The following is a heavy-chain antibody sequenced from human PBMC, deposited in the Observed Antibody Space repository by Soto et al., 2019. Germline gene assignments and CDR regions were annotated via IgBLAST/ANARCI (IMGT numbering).Heavy chain of an antibody. V-gene: IGHV1-3*01. J-gene: IGHJ4*02. CDR2: INAGNGNT. D-gene: IGHD1-26*01. Sequence: ASVKVSCKASGYPFTSYAMHWVRQAPGQRLEWMGWINAGNGNTKYSQKFQGRVTITRDTSASTAYMELSSLRSEDTAVYYCVRGSYFRYYFDYWGQGTLVTVSS. CDR3: VRGSYFRYYFDY. CDR1: GYPFTSYA.